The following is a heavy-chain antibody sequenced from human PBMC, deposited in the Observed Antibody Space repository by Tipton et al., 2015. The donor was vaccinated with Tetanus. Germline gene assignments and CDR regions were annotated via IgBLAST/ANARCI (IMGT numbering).Heavy chain of an antibody. V-gene: IGHV3-30*04. D-gene: IGHD2-15*01. CDR3: ARVPGAGVGYCSGGNCHYFDY. Sequence: RSLRLSCAASGFTFSSYAMHWVRQAPGKGLEWVAVISYDGSNKYYADSVKGRFTISRDNSKNTLYLQMNSLRAEDTAMYYCARVPGAGVGYCSGGNCHYFDYWGQGTLVTVSS. J-gene: IGHJ4*02. CDR2: ISYDGSNK. CDR1: GFTFSSYA.